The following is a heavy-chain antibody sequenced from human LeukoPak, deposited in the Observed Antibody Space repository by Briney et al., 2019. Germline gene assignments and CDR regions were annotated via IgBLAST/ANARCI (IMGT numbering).Heavy chain of an antibody. V-gene: IGHV3-23*01. CDR2: ISGSGGST. CDR1: GFTFSSYA. CDR3: AKDQIEQFYSNYVSYYYMDV. D-gene: IGHD4-11*01. Sequence: GGSLRLSCAASGFTFSSYAMSWVRQAPGKGLEWVSAISGSGGSTYYADSVKGRFTISRDNSKNTLYLQMNILRAEDTAVYYCAKDQIEQFYSNYVSYYYMDVWGKGTTVTVSS. J-gene: IGHJ6*03.